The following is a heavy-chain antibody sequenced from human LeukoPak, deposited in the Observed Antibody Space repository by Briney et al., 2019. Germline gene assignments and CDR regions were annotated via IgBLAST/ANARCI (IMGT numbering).Heavy chain of an antibody. Sequence: SETLSLTCTVSGASISSSNYYWGWIRQPPGKGLEWIGSIYYSGSTYYNPSLKSRLTISVDTSKNQFSLKLTSVTAADTAVYYCARHVGSENYPRYFDYWGQGTLVTVSS. V-gene: IGHV4-39*01. CDR2: IYYSGST. D-gene: IGHD1-26*01. CDR1: GASISSSNYY. CDR3: ARHVGSENYPRYFDY. J-gene: IGHJ4*02.